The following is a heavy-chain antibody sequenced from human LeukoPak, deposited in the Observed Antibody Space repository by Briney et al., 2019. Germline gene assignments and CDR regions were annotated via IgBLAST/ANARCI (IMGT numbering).Heavy chain of an antibody. V-gene: IGHV3-23*01. CDR3: ARELLWFGELSYYYGMDV. CDR2: ISGSGGST. J-gene: IGHJ6*02. D-gene: IGHD3-10*01. CDR1: GFTFSSYA. Sequence: GGSLRLSCAASGFTFSSYAMSWVRQAPGKGLEWVSAISGSGGSTYYADSVKGRFTISRDNSKNTLYLQMNSLRAEDTAVYYCARELLWFGELSYYYGMDVWGQGTTVTVSS.